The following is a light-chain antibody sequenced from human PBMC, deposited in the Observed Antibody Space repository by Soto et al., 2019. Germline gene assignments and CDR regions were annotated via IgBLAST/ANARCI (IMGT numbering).Light chain of an antibody. CDR2: DAS. CDR1: QSISPW. J-gene: IGKJ1*01. V-gene: IGKV1-5*01. CDR3: QHYNTYWT. Sequence: DIQMTQSPSTLSASVGNRFNITCRASQSISPWLAWYQQKSGKAPKLLIYDASSLESGVPSRFSGSGSGTEFTLTISSLHPDDFPTYYCQHYNTYWTFGQGTKVDIK.